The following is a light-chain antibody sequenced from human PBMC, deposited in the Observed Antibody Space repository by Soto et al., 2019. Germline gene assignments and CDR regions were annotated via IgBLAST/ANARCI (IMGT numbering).Light chain of an antibody. Sequence: DIQRTRSPSTLSASVGDRVTITCRASQSISRWLAWYQQKPGNAPKLLIYDASTLESGVPSRFSGRGSGTEFTLTIRSLQPDYFSTYSRHLYDNPPAPFPGVTKVEI. J-gene: IGKJ4*01. V-gene: IGKV1-5*01. CDR2: DAS. CDR3: HLYDNPPAP. CDR1: QSISRW.